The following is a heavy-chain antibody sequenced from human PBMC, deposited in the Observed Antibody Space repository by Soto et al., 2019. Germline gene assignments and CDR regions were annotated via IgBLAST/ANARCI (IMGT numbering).Heavy chain of an antibody. CDR3: AKESDQQLVS. V-gene: IGHV3-74*01. CDR2: IHGDGTTT. Sequence: GGSLRLSCAASGFTFRSYWMRWVRQAPGKGLVWVSRIHGDGTTTRYADSVKGRFTISRDNAKNTVHLQMNSLRVDDTAVYYCAKESDQQLVSWGQGTLVTVSS. D-gene: IGHD6-13*01. J-gene: IGHJ5*01. CDR1: GFTFRSYW.